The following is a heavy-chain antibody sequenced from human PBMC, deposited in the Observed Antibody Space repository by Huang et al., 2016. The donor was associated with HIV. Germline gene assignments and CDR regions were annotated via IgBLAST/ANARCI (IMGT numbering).Heavy chain of an antibody. D-gene: IGHD6-13*01. CDR2: SYPGDSDT. Sequence: EVQLVQSGAEVKKPGESLKISCKGSGYSLTTYWIGWVRQMPGKGLECMGISYPGDSDTRYSPSFQGKVTISADKSVSTAYLQWSSLKASDTAMYYCARLDYAGTNFDYWGQGTLVTVSS. J-gene: IGHJ4*02. V-gene: IGHV5-51*01. CDR3: ARLDYAGTNFDY. CDR1: GYSLTTYW.